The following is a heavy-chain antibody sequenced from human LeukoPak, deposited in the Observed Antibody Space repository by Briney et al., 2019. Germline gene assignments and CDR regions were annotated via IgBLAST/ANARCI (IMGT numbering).Heavy chain of an antibody. CDR1: GFTFSSYW. CDR3: ARDRSSYYDSSGYSDY. J-gene: IGHJ4*02. Sequence: PGGSLRLSCAASGFTFSSYWMSWVRQAPGKGLEWVANIKQDGSEKYYVDSVKGRFTISRDNAKNSLYLQMNSLRAEDTAVYYCARDRSSYYDSSGYSDYWGQGTLVTVSS. D-gene: IGHD3-22*01. CDR2: IKQDGSEK. V-gene: IGHV3-7*01.